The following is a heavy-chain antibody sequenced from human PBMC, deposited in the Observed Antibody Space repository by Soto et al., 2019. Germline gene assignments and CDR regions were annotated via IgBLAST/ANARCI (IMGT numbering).Heavy chain of an antibody. J-gene: IGHJ5*02. CDR2: ISYDGSNK. CDR1: GFTFSSYA. D-gene: IGHD6-6*01. V-gene: IGHV3-30-3*01. Sequence: GGSLRLSCAASGFTFSSYAMHWVRQAPGKGLEWVAVISYDGSNKYYADSVKGRFTISRDNSKNTLYLQMNSLRAEDTAVYYCARGQWGGSSPGDPWGQGTLVTVSS. CDR3: ARGQWGGSSPGDP.